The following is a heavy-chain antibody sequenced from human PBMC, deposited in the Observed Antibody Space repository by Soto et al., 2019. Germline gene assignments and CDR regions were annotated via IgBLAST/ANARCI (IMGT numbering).Heavy chain of an antibody. CDR1: GFIFENFG. Sequence: GGSLRLSCAASGFIFENFGMSWVRQAPGKGLEWISSISGSGVKKYCADSVKGRLTISRDNSKSTVYLELNNLSAEDTAVYHCAKNQGVELVPLATVDWFDPWGQGSVVTVSS. D-gene: IGHD1-26*01. CDR3: AKNQGVELVPLATVDWFDP. CDR2: ISGSGVKK. V-gene: IGHV3-23*01. J-gene: IGHJ5*02.